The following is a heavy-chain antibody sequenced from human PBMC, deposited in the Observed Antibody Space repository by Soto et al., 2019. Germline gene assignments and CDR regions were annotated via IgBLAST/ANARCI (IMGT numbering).Heavy chain of an antibody. D-gene: IGHD6-13*01. J-gene: IGHJ5*02. CDR2: ISGSGGST. CDR3: AKDRHWRESSSSWARGVWFDP. V-gene: IGHV3-23*01. CDR1: GFTFSSYA. Sequence: GGSLRLSCAASGFTFSSYAMSWVRQAPGKGLEWVSAISGSGGSTYYADSVKGRFTISRDNSKNTLYLQMNSLRAEDTAVYYCAKDRHWRESSSSWARGVWFDPWGQGTLVTVSS.